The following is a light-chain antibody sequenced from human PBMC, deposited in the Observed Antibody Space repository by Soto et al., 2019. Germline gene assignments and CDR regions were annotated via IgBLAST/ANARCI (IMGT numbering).Light chain of an antibody. J-gene: IGLJ1*01. CDR2: DVS. V-gene: IGLV2-11*01. CDR3: CSYTSGSLRV. Sequence: QSVLTQPRSVSGSPGQSVTISCTGTSSDVGGYDFVSWYQQHPGKAPKLMISDVSKRPSGVPDRFSGSKSGNTASLTISGLQAEDEADYYCCSYTSGSLRVFGTGTRSPS. CDR1: SSDVGGYDF.